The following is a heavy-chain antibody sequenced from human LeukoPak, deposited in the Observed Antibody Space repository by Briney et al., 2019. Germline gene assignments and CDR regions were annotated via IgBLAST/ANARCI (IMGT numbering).Heavy chain of an antibody. Sequence: PSETLSLTCTVSGGSISGYYWSWIRQSPGKALEWMGYIHYSGSTNYIPSLTSRVTFSVDTPKNQFSLELTSVTAADTAVYYCARQNPAASGQGLDFWGQGTLVTVSS. V-gene: IGHV4-59*08. CDR1: GGSISGYY. D-gene: IGHD6-13*01. CDR3: ARQNPAASGQGLDF. CDR2: IHYSGST. J-gene: IGHJ4*02.